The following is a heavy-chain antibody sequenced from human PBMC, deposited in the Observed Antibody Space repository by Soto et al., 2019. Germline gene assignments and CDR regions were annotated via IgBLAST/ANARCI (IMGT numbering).Heavy chain of an antibody. V-gene: IGHV4-34*02. D-gene: IGHD3-10*01. J-gene: IGHJ6*03. CDR1: GGSFSGYY. CDR2: ITHSGGT. CDR3: ARVLMLRGTIVPEGSSYHMDL. Sequence: QVQLQQWGAGLLKPSETLSLTCAIYGGSFSGYYWRWIHQSPGKGLVWIGEITHSGGTNYNPSLKSQASLSINTSRHCFSLRLSSLTAADTAVYYCARVLMLRGTIVPEGSSYHMDLWGKGTTVTGSS.